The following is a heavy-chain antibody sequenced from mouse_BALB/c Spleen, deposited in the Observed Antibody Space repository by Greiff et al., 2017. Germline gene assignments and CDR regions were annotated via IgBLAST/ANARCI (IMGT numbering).Heavy chain of an antibody. CDR3: ARSTTGFAY. CDR2: ISSGSSTI. J-gene: IGHJ3*01. V-gene: IGHV5-17*02. Sequence: EVKVEESGGGLVQPGGSRKLSCAASGFTFSSFGMHWVRQAPEKGLEWVAYISSGSSTIYYADTVKGRFTISRDNPKNTLFLQMTSLRSEDTAMYYCARSTTGFAYWGQGTLVTVSA. CDR1: GFTFSSFG. D-gene: IGHD1-1*01.